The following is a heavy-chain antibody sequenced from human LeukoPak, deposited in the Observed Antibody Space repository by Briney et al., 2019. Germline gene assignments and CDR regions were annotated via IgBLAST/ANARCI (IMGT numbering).Heavy chain of an antibody. Sequence: GESLKISCKGSGYSFTSYWIGWVRQMPGKGLEWMGIIYPGDSDTRYSPSFQGQVTISADKSTSTAYLQWSSLKASDTAMYYCARRLAAAGFYFFDYRGQGTLVTVSS. CDR1: GYSFTSYW. J-gene: IGHJ4*02. CDR2: IYPGDSDT. D-gene: IGHD6-13*01. CDR3: ARRLAAAGFYFFDY. V-gene: IGHV5-51*01.